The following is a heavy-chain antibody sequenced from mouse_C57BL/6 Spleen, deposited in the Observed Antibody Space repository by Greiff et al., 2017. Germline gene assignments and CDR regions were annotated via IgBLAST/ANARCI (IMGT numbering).Heavy chain of an antibody. D-gene: IGHD2-2*01. J-gene: IGHJ1*03. Sequence: QVQLQQSGAELVMPGASVKLSCKASGYTFTSYWMHWVKQRPGQGLEWIGEIDSSDSYTNYNQKFKGKSTLTVDKSSSTAYMQLSSLTSEDSAVYYCARSTMVTTGYFDVWGTGTTVTVSS. V-gene: IGHV1-69*01. CDR1: GYTFTSYW. CDR2: IDSSDSYT. CDR3: ARSTMVTTGYFDV.